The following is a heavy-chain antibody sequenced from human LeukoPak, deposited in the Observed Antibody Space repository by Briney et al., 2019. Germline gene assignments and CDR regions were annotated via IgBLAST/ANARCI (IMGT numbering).Heavy chain of an antibody. CDR2: ISGGGGGT. V-gene: IGHV3-23*01. CDR1: GFTFTTYA. CDR3: AKFYGILTGYFDH. Sequence: GGSLRLSCAASGFTFTTYAMGWVRQSPGKGLEWVSSISGGGGGTYYAEFVKGRFTISRDNSKNTLYLQMNSLRAEDTAVYYCAKFYGILTGYFDHWGEGTLVAVSS. J-gene: IGHJ4*02. D-gene: IGHD3-9*01.